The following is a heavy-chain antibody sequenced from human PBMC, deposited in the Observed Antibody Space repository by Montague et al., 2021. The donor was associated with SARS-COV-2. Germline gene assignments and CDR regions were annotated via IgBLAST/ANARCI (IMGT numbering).Heavy chain of an antibody. V-gene: IGHV3-30*04. J-gene: IGHJ4*02. CDR3: AREVSIMFRGRWRFDY. CDR2: ISYDGNDK. D-gene: IGHD3-10*01. CDR1: GFTFSSFA. Sequence: SLRLSCAASGFTFSSFAMHWVRQASGKGLEWVALISYDGNDKYYADSVKGRFTISRDNSKNTLYLQMNSLGAEDTAVYYCAREVSIMFRGRWRFDYWGQGTSVTVSS.